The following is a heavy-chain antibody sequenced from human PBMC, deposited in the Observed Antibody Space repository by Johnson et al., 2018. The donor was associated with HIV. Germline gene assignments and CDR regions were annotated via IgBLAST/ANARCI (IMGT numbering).Heavy chain of an antibody. CDR2: IYYDGTNK. D-gene: IGHD6-13*01. CDR1: GFTFSGYA. Sequence: QMLLVESGGGVVHPGRSLRLSCAASGFTFSGYAMHWVRQAPGKGLEWVAVIYYDGTNKHYADSVKGRFTISRDNSKNTLFLQMNSLGAKDTAVYYCAKDAAAAALRAFENWGQGKMVSVSS. V-gene: IGHV3-33*06. J-gene: IGHJ3*02. CDR3: AKDAAAAALRAFEN.